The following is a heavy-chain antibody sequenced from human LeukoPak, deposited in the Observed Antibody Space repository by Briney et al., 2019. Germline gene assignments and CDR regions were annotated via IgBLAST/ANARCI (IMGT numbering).Heavy chain of an antibody. J-gene: IGHJ4*02. CDR3: ARAGGDNCLEGDDY. Sequence: ASVKVSCKASGYTFTSYGISWVRQAPGQGREWMGWISAYNGNTNYAQKLQGRVTMTTDTSTSTAYMELRSLRSDDTAVYYCARAGGDNCLEGDDYWGRGTLVTVSS. D-gene: IGHD1-1*01. V-gene: IGHV1-18*01. CDR1: GYTFTSYG. CDR2: ISAYNGNT.